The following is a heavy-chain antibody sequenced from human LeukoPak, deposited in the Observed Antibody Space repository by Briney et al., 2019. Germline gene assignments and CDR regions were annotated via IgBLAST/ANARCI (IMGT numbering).Heavy chain of an antibody. Sequence: GGSLTLSCAAWLLHLSSYAAVWARQARGEGLEWVSTISGSGDATHHAASVKGRFTISRDNSKNTLYLQMNTVTAADTAAYYCGKVRRRELLSDDFDDWGQGTLVTVSS. V-gene: IGHV3-23*01. CDR1: LLHLSSYA. J-gene: IGHJ4*02. CDR3: GKVRRRELLSDDFDD. CDR2: ISGSGDAT. D-gene: IGHD1-26*01.